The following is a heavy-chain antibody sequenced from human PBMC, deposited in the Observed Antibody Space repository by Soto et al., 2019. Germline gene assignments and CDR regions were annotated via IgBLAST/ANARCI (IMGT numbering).Heavy chain of an antibody. V-gene: IGHV3-74*01. D-gene: IGHD1-7*01. CDR3: ARGPRGYNWNSRSGNWFDP. J-gene: IGHJ5*02. Sequence: GSLRISCAASGFTFSSYWMHWVRQAPGKGLVWVSRINSDGSSTSYADSVKGRFTISRDNAKNTLYLQMNSLRAEDTAVYYCARGPRGYNWNSRSGNWFDPWGQGTLVTVSS. CDR2: INSDGSST. CDR1: GFTFSSYW.